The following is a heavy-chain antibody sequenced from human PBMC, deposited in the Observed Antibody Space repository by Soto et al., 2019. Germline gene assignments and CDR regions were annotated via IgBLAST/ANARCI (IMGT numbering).Heavy chain of an antibody. CDR1: RYTFTSHG. J-gene: IGHJ3*01. D-gene: IGHD3-9*01. CDR2: ISTFNVKT. V-gene: IGHV1-18*01. CDR3: ERLLTEGATFREDAFDL. Sequence: QIQLVQSGGDVKTPGASVKVSCTTSRYTFTSHGIAWVRQAPGQGLEWMGWISTFNVKTDYAQKFQGRVTMTADTITCTVHMELRSLRSDETAVYYCERLLTEGATFREDAFDLWGPGTKVTVSS.